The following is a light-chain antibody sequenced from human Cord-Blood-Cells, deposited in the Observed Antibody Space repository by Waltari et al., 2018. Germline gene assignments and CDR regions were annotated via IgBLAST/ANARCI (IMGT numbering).Light chain of an antibody. CDR2: RDS. CDR3: QVWDSSNVV. J-gene: IGLJ2*01. Sequence: SYELTQPLSVSVALGQTARITCWGTTIGSINSHWYQQKPGQAPVLVIYRDSNRPSGIPERFSGSNSGNTATLTISRAQAGDEADYYCQVWDSSNVVFGGGTKLTVL. V-gene: IGLV3-9*01. CDR1: TIGSIN.